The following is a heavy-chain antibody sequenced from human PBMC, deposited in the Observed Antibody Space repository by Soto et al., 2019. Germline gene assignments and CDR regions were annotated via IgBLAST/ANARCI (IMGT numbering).Heavy chain of an antibody. Sequence: EMQLLESGGGLVQPGGSLRLSCAASGFTFYIYAMSWVRQAPGKGLEWVSGIFGNGGGISYADSVKGRFTISRDNSNNILYLQMNSLRAEDTAVYYCAKDRQPDGLWPFDHWGQGTLVTVSS. D-gene: IGHD2-8*01. V-gene: IGHV3-23*01. CDR3: AKDRQPDGLWPFDH. CDR1: GFTFYIYA. J-gene: IGHJ4*02. CDR2: IFGNGGGI.